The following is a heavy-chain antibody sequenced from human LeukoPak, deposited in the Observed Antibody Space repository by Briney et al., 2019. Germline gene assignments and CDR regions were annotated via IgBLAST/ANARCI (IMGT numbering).Heavy chain of an antibody. CDR1: GGSISNYY. CDR2: TYYSGST. J-gene: IGHJ5*02. D-gene: IGHD1-1*01. Sequence: SETLSLTCTVSGGSISNYYWSWIRQPPGKGLEWIGYTYYSGSTNYNPSLKSRVTISVDTSKNQFSLKLSSVTAADTAVYYCARDRSNDVAPWFDPWGQGTLVTVSS. V-gene: IGHV4-59*01. CDR3: ARDRSNDVAPWFDP.